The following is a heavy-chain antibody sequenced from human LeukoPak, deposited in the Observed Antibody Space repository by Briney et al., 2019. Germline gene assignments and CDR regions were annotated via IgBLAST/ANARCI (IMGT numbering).Heavy chain of an antibody. J-gene: IGHJ4*02. Sequence: GGSLRLSCAASGFTFSSYSMNWVRQAPGKGLEWVSSISSSSSYIYYADSVKGRFTISSDNAKNSLYLQMNSLRAEDTAVYYCAKLIGLVSDYWGQGTLVTVSS. D-gene: IGHD3/OR15-3a*01. CDR3: AKLIGLVSDY. CDR2: ISSSSSYI. CDR1: GFTFSSYS. V-gene: IGHV3-21*01.